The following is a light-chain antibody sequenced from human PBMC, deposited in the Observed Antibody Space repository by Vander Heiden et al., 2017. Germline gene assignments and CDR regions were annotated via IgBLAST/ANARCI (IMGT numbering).Light chain of an antibody. CDR1: QSIGNY. CDR2: AAS. Sequence: DIQMTQSPSSLSASLGDRVTITCRASQSIGNYLNWYQQKPGKAPNLLIYAASTLHTGVPSRFSGSGSGTDLTLTISGLHPEDFATYYCQQNYGPPLTFGGGTKVEIK. J-gene: IGKJ4*01. CDR3: QQNYGPPLT. V-gene: IGKV1-39*01.